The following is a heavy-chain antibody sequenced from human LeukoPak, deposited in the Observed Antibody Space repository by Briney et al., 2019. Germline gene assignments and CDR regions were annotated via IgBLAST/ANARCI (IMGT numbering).Heavy chain of an antibody. CDR1: GYTFTSYG. Sequence: ASVKVSCKASGYTFTSYGISWVRQAPGQGLEWMGWISAYNGNTNYAQKPQGRVTMTTDTSTSTAYMELRSLRSDDTAVYYCARDQDSSGWPNWFDPWGQGTLVTVSS. CDR2: ISAYNGNT. V-gene: IGHV1-18*04. J-gene: IGHJ5*02. CDR3: ARDQDSSGWPNWFDP. D-gene: IGHD6-19*01.